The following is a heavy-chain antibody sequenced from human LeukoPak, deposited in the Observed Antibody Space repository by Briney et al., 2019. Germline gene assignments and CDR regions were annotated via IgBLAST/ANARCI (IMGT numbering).Heavy chain of an antibody. V-gene: IGHV3-74*01. D-gene: IGHD3-10*01. J-gene: IGHJ4*02. Sequence: GGSLRLSCAGSGFTVSSHWMHWVRQAPGKGLVWVSQINNDGSSTTYADSVKGRFTISRDNAKNTLYLQVNSLRAEDTAVYYCARDLGHGSDYWGQGTLVTVSS. CDR3: ARDLGHGSDY. CDR2: INNDGSST. CDR1: GFTVSSHW.